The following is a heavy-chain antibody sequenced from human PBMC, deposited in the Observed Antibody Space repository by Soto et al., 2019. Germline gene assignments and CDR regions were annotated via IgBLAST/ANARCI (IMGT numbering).Heavy chain of an antibody. CDR3: ARGGYCGYDLCMVV. CDR1: GGSISIYY. D-gene: IGHD5-12*01. Sequence: PSETLSLTCTVPGGSISIYYWSWIRQPGGKGLAWIRRIYTRRRTTYTPALKSRVTVSIDTSKNQCPLELRSVTAADTGVYYCARGGYCGYDLCMVVWGQGTTVTVSS. J-gene: IGHJ6*02. CDR2: IYTRRRT. V-gene: IGHV4-4*07.